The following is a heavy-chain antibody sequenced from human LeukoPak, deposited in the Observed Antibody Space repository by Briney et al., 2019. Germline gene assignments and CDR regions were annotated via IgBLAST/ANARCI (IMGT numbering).Heavy chain of an antibody. D-gene: IGHD3-3*01. Sequence: AASVKVSCKASGYTFTGYYMHWVRQAPGRGLEWMGWINPNSGGTNYAQKVQGRVTMTRDTSISTAYMELSRLRSDDTAVYYCARVYDFWSGYWFDPWGQGTLVTVSS. CDR3: ARVYDFWSGYWFDP. V-gene: IGHV1-2*02. CDR2: INPNSGGT. CDR1: GYTFTGYY. J-gene: IGHJ5*02.